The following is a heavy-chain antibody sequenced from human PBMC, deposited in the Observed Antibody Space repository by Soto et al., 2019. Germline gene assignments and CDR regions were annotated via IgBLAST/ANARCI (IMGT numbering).Heavy chain of an antibody. CDR2: IIPISETT. V-gene: IGHV1-69*06. Sequence: ASVKVSCKASGGTFSSLGINWVRLAPGQGLEWMGGIIPISETTHYAQIFQDRVTIVADMSTATAYMELSRLTFEDTAVYFCARDCSGGSCYPGMDVWGQGTTVTVSS. D-gene: IGHD2-15*01. J-gene: IGHJ6*02. CDR3: ARDCSGGSCYPGMDV. CDR1: GGTFSSLG.